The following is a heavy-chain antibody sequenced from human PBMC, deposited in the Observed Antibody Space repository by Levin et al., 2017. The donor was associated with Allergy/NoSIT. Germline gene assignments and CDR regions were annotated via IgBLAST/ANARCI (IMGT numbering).Heavy chain of an antibody. CDR3: ARGRWVKGLRWLQLSIYFDY. CDR2: INHSGST. J-gene: IGHJ4*02. V-gene: IGHV4-34*01. CDR1: GGSFSGYY. D-gene: IGHD5-24*01. Sequence: SETLSLTCAVYGGSFSGYYWSWIRQPPGKGLEWIGEINHSGSTNYNPSLKSRVTISVDTSKNQFSLKLSSVTAADTAVYYCARGRWVKGLRWLQLSIYFDYWGQGTLVTVSS.